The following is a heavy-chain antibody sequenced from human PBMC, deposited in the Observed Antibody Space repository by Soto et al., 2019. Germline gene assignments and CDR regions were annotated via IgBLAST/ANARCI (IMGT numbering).Heavy chain of an antibody. J-gene: IGHJ5*02. CDR2: IYYSGST. Sequence: SETLYLTCTVSGGSISSGDYYWSWIRQPPGKGLEWIGYIYYSGSTYYNPSLKSRVTISVDTSKNQFSLKLSSVTAADTAVYYCARVDYVGGLWFDPWGQGTLVTVSS. V-gene: IGHV4-30-4*01. CDR1: GGSISSGDYY. CDR3: ARVDYVGGLWFDP. D-gene: IGHD4-17*01.